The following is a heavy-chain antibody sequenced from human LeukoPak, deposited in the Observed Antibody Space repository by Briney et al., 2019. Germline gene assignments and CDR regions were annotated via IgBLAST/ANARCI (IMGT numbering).Heavy chain of an antibody. D-gene: IGHD6-13*01. J-gene: IGHJ4*02. CDR1: GHSFTSYW. Sequence: GESLKISCKGAGHSFTSYWIGWVRQMPGKGLEWMGIIYPGDSDTRYSPSFQGQVTISADKSISTAYLQWSSLKASDTAMYYCARHDSSSWYAYWGQGALVTISS. CDR3: ARHDSSSWYAY. CDR2: IYPGDSDT. V-gene: IGHV5-51*01.